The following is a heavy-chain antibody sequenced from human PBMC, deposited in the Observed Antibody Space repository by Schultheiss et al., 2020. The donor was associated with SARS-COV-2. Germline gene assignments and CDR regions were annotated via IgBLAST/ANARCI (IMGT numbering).Heavy chain of an antibody. J-gene: IGHJ3*02. CDR2: ISSSSSYI. D-gene: IGHD3-3*01. CDR3: AREKQIRFLENAFDI. CDR1: GFTFSDYY. V-gene: IGHV3-11*06. Sequence: GGSLRLSCAASGFTFSDYYMSWIRQAPGKGLEWVSSISSSSSYIYYADSVKGRFTISRDNAKSLLFLQMNSLRAEDTAVYYCAREKQIRFLENAFDIWGQGTMVTVSS.